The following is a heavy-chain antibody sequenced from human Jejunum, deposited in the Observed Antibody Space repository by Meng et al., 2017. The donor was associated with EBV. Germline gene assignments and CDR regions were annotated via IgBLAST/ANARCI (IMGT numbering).Heavy chain of an antibody. CDR1: GGSISSSSYY. V-gene: IGHV4-39*01. CDR3: ARQGPSGRTFDY. J-gene: IGHJ4*02. CDR2: YYNSGST. D-gene: IGHD1-26*01. Sequence: LQPRGSGPGLVKPSEPLSLTCTFSGGSISSSSYYWGWIRQPPGKGLEWIGTYYNSGSTYYNPSLKSRVTISVDTSKNQFSLKLISVTAADTAAYYCARQGPSGRTFDYWGQGTLVTVSS.